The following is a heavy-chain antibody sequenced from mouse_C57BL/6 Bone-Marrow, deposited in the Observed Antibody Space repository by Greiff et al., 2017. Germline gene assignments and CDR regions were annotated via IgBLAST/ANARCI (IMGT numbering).Heavy chain of an antibody. Sequence: EVQLKEPGPGLVIPSQSLSLTCSVTGYSITSGYYWNWIRQFPGNKLEWMGYISYDGSNNYNPSLKNRISFTRDTSKNQFFLKLNSVTTEDTATYDGARVGPRTTIVAPFGDWGQGTTLTVSS. CDR1: GYSITSGYY. J-gene: IGHJ2*01. CDR2: ISYDGSN. V-gene: IGHV3-6*01. CDR3: ARVGPRTTIVAPFGD. D-gene: IGHD1-1*01.